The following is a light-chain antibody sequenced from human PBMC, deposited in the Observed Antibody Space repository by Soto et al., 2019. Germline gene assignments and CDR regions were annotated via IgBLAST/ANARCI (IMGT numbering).Light chain of an antibody. Sequence: EIVLTQSPGTLSLSPGERATLSCRASQSVSSSYLAWYQQKPGQAPRILIYGASSRATGIPDRFSGSGSGTDFTLTISRLEPEDFAVYYCQQYGSSPHITFGPGTKVDIK. CDR2: GAS. CDR1: QSVSSSY. J-gene: IGKJ3*01. CDR3: QQYGSSPHIT. V-gene: IGKV3-20*01.